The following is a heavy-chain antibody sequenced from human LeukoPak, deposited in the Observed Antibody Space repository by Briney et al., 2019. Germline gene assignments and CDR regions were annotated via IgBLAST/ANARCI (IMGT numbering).Heavy chain of an antibody. D-gene: IGHD3-10*01. CDR2: ISYDGSNK. Sequence: PGGSLRLSCAASGFTFSNYAMHWVRQAPGKGLEWVAVISYDGSNKNYADSVKGRFTISRDNSRNTLYLQMNSLRAEDTAVYYCASTTQILWFGEFHAFDIWGQGTMVTVSS. CDR3: ASTTQILWFGEFHAFDI. CDR1: GFTFSNYA. V-gene: IGHV3-30-3*01. J-gene: IGHJ3*02.